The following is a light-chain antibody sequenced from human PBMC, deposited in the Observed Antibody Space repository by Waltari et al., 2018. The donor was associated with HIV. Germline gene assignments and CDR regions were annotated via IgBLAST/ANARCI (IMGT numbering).Light chain of an antibody. CDR3: QQYYSPPFT. CDR2: XAS. CDR1: QTIVYGSNTEKY. Sequence: DIVMTQSPDSXAVSLGERATIDCRSSQTIVYGSNTEKYLAWYQQKAGQPPKLLISXASTRESGVPDRFSGSGSGTDFTLTINNLQAEDVAVYFCQQYYSPPFTFGGGTKVEIK. J-gene: IGKJ4*01. V-gene: IGKV4-1*01.